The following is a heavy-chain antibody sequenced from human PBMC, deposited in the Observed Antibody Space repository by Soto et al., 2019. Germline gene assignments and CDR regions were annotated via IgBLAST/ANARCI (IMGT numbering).Heavy chain of an antibody. Sequence: QVTLKESGPVLVKPTETLTLTCTVSGFSLSNARMGVSWIRQPPGKALEWLAHIFSNDEKSYSTSLKSRLTISKDTSKSQAVLTMTNMDPVDTATYSCARISYCSGSYCPDYWGQGTLVTVSS. V-gene: IGHV2-26*01. CDR2: IFSNDEK. D-gene: IGHD3-10*01. J-gene: IGHJ4*02. CDR3: ARISYCSGSYCPDY. CDR1: GFSLSNARMG.